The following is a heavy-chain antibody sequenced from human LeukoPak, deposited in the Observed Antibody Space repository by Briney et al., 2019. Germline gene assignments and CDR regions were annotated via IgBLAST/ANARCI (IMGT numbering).Heavy chain of an antibody. CDR3: ARDTVVAATPFDY. Sequence: PSETLSLTCTVSGVSITSHYWNWIRQPPGKGLEWIGYIYHSGSTNYSPSLKSRVTISVDTSKNQFSLNLSSVTAADTAVYYCARDTVVAATPFDYWGQGTLVTVSS. D-gene: IGHD2-15*01. J-gene: IGHJ4*02. CDR2: IYHSGST. V-gene: IGHV4-59*11. CDR1: GVSITSHY.